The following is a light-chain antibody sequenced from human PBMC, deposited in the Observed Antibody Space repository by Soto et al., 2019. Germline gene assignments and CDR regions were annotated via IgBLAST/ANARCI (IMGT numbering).Light chain of an antibody. Sequence: EIVMTQSPATLSVSPGERATLSCRASQSVSSNLAWYQQKPGQAPMLLIYGASTRATGIPARFSGSGSGTEVTLTISSLQSEDFAVYYCQQSNNWPPWTFGRGTKVEIK. CDR2: GAS. J-gene: IGKJ1*01. V-gene: IGKV3-15*01. CDR3: QQSNNWPPWT. CDR1: QSVSSN.